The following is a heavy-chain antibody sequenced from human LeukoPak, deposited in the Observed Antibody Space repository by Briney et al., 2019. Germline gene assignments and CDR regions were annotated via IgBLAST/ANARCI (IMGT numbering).Heavy chain of an antibody. Sequence: SETLSLTCTVSGGSISSGDYYWSWIRQPPGKGLEWIGYIYYSGSTYYNPSLKSRVTISVDTSKNQFSLKLSSVTAADTAVYYCARGLEYDSSALDAFDIWGQGTMVTVSS. D-gene: IGHD3-22*01. CDR3: ARGLEYDSSALDAFDI. CDR1: GGSISSGDYY. CDR2: IYYSGST. V-gene: IGHV4-30-4*01. J-gene: IGHJ3*02.